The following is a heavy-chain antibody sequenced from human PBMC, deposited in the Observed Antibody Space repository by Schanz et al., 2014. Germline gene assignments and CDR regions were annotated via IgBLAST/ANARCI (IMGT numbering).Heavy chain of an antibody. CDR1: GFTFSTYA. CDR2: ISGSGGST. V-gene: IGHV3-23*01. J-gene: IGHJ4*01. CDR3: AREQIMAAAGLVDY. D-gene: IGHD6-13*01. Sequence: EVQLLESGGGLVQPGGSLRLSCGGSGFTFSTYAMSWVRQAPGKGLEWVSAISGSGGSTYYADSVKGRFTISRDNSKNTLYLQMNSLRAEDTAVYYCAREQIMAAAGLVDYWGHGTLVTVSS.